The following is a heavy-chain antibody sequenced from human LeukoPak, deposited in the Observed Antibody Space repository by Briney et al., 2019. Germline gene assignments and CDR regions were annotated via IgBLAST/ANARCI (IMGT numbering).Heavy chain of an antibody. J-gene: IGHJ5*02. CDR1: GFTFSNAW. CDR2: IKSKTDGGTT. CDR3: TTDGGIAAAGEFDP. V-gene: IGHV3-15*01. Sequence: GGSLRLSCAASGFTFSNAWMSWVRQAPGKGLEWVGRIKSKTDGGTTDYAAPVKGRFTISRDDSKNTLYLQMNSLKTEDTAVYYCTTDGGIAAAGEFDPWGQGTLVTVSS. D-gene: IGHD6-13*01.